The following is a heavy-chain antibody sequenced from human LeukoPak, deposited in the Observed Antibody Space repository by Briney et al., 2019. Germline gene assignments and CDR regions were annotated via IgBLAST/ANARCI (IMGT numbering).Heavy chain of an antibody. Sequence: GGSLRLSCAASGFTFSSYAMSWVRQAPGKGLEWVSAVSGSGGSTYYADSVKGRFTISRDSSKNTLYLQMNNLRDEDTAVYYCAKNSGFSYGYYFDYWGQGTLVTVSS. CDR1: GFTFSSYA. CDR2: VSGSGGST. CDR3: AKNSGFSYGYYFDY. D-gene: IGHD5-18*01. J-gene: IGHJ4*02. V-gene: IGHV3-23*01.